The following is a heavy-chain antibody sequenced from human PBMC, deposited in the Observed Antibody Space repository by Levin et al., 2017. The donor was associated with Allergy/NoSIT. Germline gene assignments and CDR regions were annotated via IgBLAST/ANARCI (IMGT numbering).Heavy chain of an antibody. D-gene: IGHD5-12*01. CDR1: GFTFRNYG. CDR2: IWYDGNDK. CDR3: AREARDVYSGYVPFDY. J-gene: IGHJ4*02. V-gene: IGHV3-33*01. Sequence: GGSLRLTCAASGFTFRNYGMHWVRQAPGKGLEWVAVIWYDGNDKYYADSVKGRFIISRDNSKTTLYLQMNSLRAEDTAMYYCAREARDVYSGYVPFDYWGQGTLVTVSS.